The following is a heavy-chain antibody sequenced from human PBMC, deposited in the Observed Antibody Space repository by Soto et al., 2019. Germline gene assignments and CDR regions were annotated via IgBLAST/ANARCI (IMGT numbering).Heavy chain of an antibody. D-gene: IGHD2-8*01. CDR3: AKKPLVYELVTSEFDT. J-gene: IGHJ5*02. CDR2: ISGSGGST. V-gene: IGHV3-23*01. CDR1: GFTFSSYA. Sequence: GGSLRLSCAASGFTFSSYAMSWVRQAPGKGLEWVSAISGSGGSTYYADSVKGRFTISRDNSKNTLYLQMNSLRAEDTAVYYCAKKPLVYELVTSEFDTWGQGDVLTISS.